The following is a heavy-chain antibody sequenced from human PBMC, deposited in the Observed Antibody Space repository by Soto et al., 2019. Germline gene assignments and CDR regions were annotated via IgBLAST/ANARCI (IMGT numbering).Heavy chain of an antibody. CDR1: GITATNGH. Sequence: PGGCLRLSSAAAGITATNGHMNWVRQAPGKGLEWVSVIFSDDNTYYADSVKGRFTISRDTSKNTVYLQMNSLRAEDTAVYYCARDWNGDKYFDFWDQGSLVTVSS. J-gene: IGHJ4*02. CDR3: ARDWNGDKYFDF. V-gene: IGHV3-53*01. D-gene: IGHD4-17*01. CDR2: IFSDDNT.